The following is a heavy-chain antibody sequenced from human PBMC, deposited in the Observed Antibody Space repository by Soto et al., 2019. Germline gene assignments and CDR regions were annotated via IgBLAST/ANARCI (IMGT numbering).Heavy chain of an antibody. CDR1: GGSISSYY. Sequence: PSETLSLTCTVSGGSISSYYWSWIRQPPGKGLEWIGYIYYSGSTNYNPSLKSRVTISVDTSKNQFSLKLSSVTAADTAVYYCARGRLGYSGYDSQARAWFDPWGQGTLVTVSS. CDR2: IYYSGST. D-gene: IGHD5-12*01. V-gene: IGHV4-59*01. J-gene: IGHJ5*02. CDR3: ARGRLGYSGYDSQARAWFDP.